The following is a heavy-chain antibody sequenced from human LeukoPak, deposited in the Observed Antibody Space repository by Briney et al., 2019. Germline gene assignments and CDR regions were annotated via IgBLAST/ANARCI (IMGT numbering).Heavy chain of an antibody. V-gene: IGHV3-33*06. D-gene: IGHD6-6*01. CDR1: GFTFSSFG. J-gene: IGHJ4*02. Sequence: PGGSLRLSCAASGFTFSSFGMHWVRQAPGKGLERVAVIWYDENNKYYADSVKGRFTISRDNSKNTLYLQMSSLRAEDTAVYYCAKDGGSSSPYYFDYWGQGTLVTVSS. CDR2: IWYDENNK. CDR3: AKDGGSSSPYYFDY.